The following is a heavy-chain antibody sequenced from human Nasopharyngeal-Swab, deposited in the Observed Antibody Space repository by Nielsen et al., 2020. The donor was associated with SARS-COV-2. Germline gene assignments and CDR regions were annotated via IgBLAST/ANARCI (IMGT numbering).Heavy chain of an antibody. Sequence: ASVKVSCKASGGTFSSYAISWVRQAPGQGLEWMGWISAYNGNTNYAQKLQGRVTMTTDTSTSTAYMELRSLRSDDTAVYYCARTRRSYYYDSSGYGDGFDYWGQGTLVTVSS. D-gene: IGHD3-22*01. CDR1: GGTFSSYA. V-gene: IGHV1-18*01. CDR3: ARTRRSYYYDSSGYGDGFDY. J-gene: IGHJ4*02. CDR2: ISAYNGNT.